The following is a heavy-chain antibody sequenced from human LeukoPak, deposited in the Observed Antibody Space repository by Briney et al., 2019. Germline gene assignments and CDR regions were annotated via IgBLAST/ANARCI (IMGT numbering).Heavy chain of an antibody. D-gene: IGHD3-3*01. V-gene: IGHV1-8*01. CDR3: ARGSDDLDV. J-gene: IGHJ6*02. Sequence: ASVKVSCKASGYSFSNFHINWVRQATGQGLEWMGWMNPNSGNTGYAQKFQGRVTMTRNTSISTAYMELSSLRSEDTAVYYCARGSDDLDVWGQGTTVTVSS. CDR1: GYSFSNFH. CDR2: MNPNSGNT.